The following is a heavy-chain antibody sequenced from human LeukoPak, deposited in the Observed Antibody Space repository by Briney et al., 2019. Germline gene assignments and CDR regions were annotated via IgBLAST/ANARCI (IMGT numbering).Heavy chain of an antibody. CDR2: INPSGGST. J-gene: IGHJ4*02. V-gene: IGHV1-46*01. D-gene: IGHD5-12*01. Sequence: ASVKVSCKAFVYSLTNYYVHWVRQAPGQGLEWMGGINPSGGSTSYAQKFQGRITVTRDTYTNTVYMDLSSLRSEDTATYYCARGAPTTRIGAGRFDYWGQGSLLTVAS. CDR1: VYSLTNYY. CDR3: ARGAPTTRIGAGRFDY.